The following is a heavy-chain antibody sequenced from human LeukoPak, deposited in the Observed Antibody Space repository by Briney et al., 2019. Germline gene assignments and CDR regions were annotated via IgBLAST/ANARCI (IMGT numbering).Heavy chain of an antibody. Sequence: GGSLRLSCAASGFTFNNYNMNWVRQAPGKALEWVSSITSSGAYIFYADSVKGRFTISRDNAKDSLYLQMNSLGPEDTAVYYCARDPYSGNYGNYYYYYMDVWGKGTTVTISS. CDR2: ITSSGAYI. V-gene: IGHV3-21*01. CDR3: ARDPYSGNYGNYYYYYMDV. J-gene: IGHJ6*03. CDR1: GFTFNNYN. D-gene: IGHD1-26*01.